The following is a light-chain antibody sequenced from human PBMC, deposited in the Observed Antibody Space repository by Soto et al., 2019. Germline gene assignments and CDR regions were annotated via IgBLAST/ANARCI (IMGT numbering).Light chain of an antibody. V-gene: IGKV1-17*03. CDR3: LQHNSYPLT. CDR2: SAS. J-gene: IGKJ4*01. Sequence: DIQMTQSPSAMSSSGGDRVTISCRASHNINYYLAWFQQKPGKVPKRLIYSASSLQSGVPSRFSGSGSGTEFTLTITDLQPEDTAIYYCLQHNSYPLTFGGGTKVEIK. CDR1: HNINYY.